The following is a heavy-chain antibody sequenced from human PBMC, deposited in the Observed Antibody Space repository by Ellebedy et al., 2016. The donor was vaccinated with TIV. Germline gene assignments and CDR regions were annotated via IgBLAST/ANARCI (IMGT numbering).Heavy chain of an antibody. V-gene: IGHV1-2*02. D-gene: IGHD2-2*01. Sequence: ASVKVSCKASGGTFSSYAISWVRQAPGQGLEWMGWINPNSGGTNYAQKFQGRVTMTRDTSISTAYMELSRLRSDDTAVYYCAREHGLVVPAVDVWGQGTTVTVPS. CDR3: AREHGLVVPAVDV. J-gene: IGHJ6*02. CDR2: INPNSGGT. CDR1: GGTFSSYA.